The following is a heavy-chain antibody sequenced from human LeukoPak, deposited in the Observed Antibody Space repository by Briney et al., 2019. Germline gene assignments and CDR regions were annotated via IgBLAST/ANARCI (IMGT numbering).Heavy chain of an antibody. CDR2: ISGSGGST. CDR3: AKASGYAMSGWFDP. CDR1: GFTFSSYA. V-gene: IGHV3-23*01. Sequence: PGGSLRLSCAASGFTFSSYAMSWVRQAPGKGLEWVSAISGSGGSTYYADFVKGRFTISRDNSKNTLYLQMNSLRAEDTAVYYCAKASGYAMSGWFDPWGQGTLVTVSS. J-gene: IGHJ5*02. D-gene: IGHD2-8*01.